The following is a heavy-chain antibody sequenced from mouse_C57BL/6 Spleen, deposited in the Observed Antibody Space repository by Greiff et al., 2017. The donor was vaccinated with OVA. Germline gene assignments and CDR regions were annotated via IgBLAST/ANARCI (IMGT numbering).Heavy chain of an antibody. Sequence: DVMLVESGGDLVKPGGSLKLSCAASGFTFSSYGMSWVRQTPDKRLEWVATISSGGSYTYYPDSVKGRFTISRDNAKNTLYLQMSSLKSEDTAMYYCARLYGSSYGAMDYWGQGTSVTVSS. J-gene: IGHJ4*01. CDR1: GFTFSSYG. V-gene: IGHV5-6*02. CDR2: ISSGGSYT. D-gene: IGHD1-1*01. CDR3: ARLYGSSYGAMDY.